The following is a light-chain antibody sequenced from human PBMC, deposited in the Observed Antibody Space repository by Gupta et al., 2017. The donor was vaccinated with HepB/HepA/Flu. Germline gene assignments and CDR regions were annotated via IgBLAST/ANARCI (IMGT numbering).Light chain of an antibody. CDR1: QNILYSSDSRNY. V-gene: IGKV4-1*01. Sequence: DIVMTQSPDFLAVSLGERATINCKSSQNILYSSDSRNYLAWYQQKPGQPPKLLIYWASTRESGVPDRFSGSGSGTDFTLTISSLQAEDVAVYYCQQYYSNPQTFGQGTKVEIK. J-gene: IGKJ1*01. CDR2: WAS. CDR3: QQYYSNPQT.